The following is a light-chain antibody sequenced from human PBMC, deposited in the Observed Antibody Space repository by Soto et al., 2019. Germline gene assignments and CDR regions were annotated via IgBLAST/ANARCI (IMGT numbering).Light chain of an antibody. J-gene: IGKJ1*01. V-gene: IGKV3-20*01. Sequence: GTLAVSGESVDTVGCRASQSVSSNLAWYQQKPGQAPRLLIYGASTRATGIPARFSGSGRGTVFTLPISRLEPVEFAVYYCAQYGSSPGTFGQGTRLDI. CDR2: GAS. CDR1: QSVSSN. CDR3: AQYGSSPGT.